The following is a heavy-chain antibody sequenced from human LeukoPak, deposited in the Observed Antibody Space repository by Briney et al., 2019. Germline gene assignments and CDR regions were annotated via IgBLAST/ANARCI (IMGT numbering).Heavy chain of an antibody. CDR2: IKEDGSEK. CDR3: AKSIDY. Sequence: GGSLRLSCAASGFTFSNYWMNWLRQAPGKGLEWVATIKEDGSEKYYVDSVKGRFTISRDNAKNSLYLQMNSLRAEDTAMYHCAKSIDYWGQGILVTVS. J-gene: IGHJ4*02. CDR1: GFTFSNYW. V-gene: IGHV3-7*01.